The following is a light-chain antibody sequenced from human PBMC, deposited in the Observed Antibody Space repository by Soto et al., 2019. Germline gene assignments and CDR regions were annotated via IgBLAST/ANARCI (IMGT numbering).Light chain of an antibody. CDR2: WAS. CDR3: QQYYSSPTWT. CDR1: QSLLYSSNNKNY. Sequence: DIVMTQSPDSLAVSLGERATINCKSSQSLLYSSNNKNYLAWFQQKPGQPPKLLIYWASTRESGVPDRFSGSGSGTDFTLTISSLQAEDVAVYYCQQYYSSPTWTFGQGTKVDIK. V-gene: IGKV4-1*01. J-gene: IGKJ1*01.